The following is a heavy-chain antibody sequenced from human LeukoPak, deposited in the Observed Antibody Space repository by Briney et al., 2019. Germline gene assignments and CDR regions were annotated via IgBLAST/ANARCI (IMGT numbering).Heavy chain of an antibody. Sequence: ASVKVSCKASGYTFTGYYMHWVRQAPGQGLEWMGRINPNSGGTNYAQKFQGRVTMTRDTSISTAYMELSRLRSDDTAAYYCARAEPKSYNWNYGDYWGQGTLVTVSS. V-gene: IGHV1-2*06. CDR3: ARAEPKSYNWNYGDY. CDR2: INPNSGGT. D-gene: IGHD1-20*01. CDR1: GYTFTGYY. J-gene: IGHJ4*02.